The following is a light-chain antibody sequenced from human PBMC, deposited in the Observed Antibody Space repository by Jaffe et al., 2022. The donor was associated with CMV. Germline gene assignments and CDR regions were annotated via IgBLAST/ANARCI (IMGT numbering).Light chain of an antibody. CDR3: QQLSSYPRT. J-gene: IGKJ2*01. Sequence: DIQLTQSPSFLSASVGDRITITCRASQGISSYLAWYQQKPGKAPKLLIYGASTLQSGVPSRFSGSGSGTEFTLTISSLQPEDFATYYCQQLSSYPRTFGQGTKLEIK. CDR1: QGISSY. CDR2: GAS. V-gene: IGKV1-9*01.